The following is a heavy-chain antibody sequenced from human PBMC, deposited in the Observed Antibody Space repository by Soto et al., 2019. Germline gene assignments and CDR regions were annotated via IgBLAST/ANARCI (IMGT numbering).Heavy chain of an antibody. Sequence: EVQLVESGGGLVQPGGSLRLSCAASGFTFSSYWMSWVRQAPGKGLEWVANIKQDGSEKYYVDSVKGRFTISRDNAKNSLYLQMNRLRAEDTAVYYCARAGGWYFWYFDLWGRGTLVTVSS. V-gene: IGHV3-7*03. CDR1: GFTFSSYW. CDR2: IKQDGSEK. J-gene: IGHJ2*01. CDR3: ARAGGWYFWYFDL. D-gene: IGHD6-19*01.